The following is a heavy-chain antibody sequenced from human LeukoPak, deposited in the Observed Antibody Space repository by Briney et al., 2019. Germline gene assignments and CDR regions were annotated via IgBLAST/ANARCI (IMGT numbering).Heavy chain of an antibody. J-gene: IGHJ5*01. D-gene: IGHD3-10*01. CDR3: ATEGTDGRGSFGWFDS. CDR1: GFTFSDYW. CDR2: IKEDGSVK. V-gene: IGHV3-7*01. Sequence: QPGGSLRLSCVAPGFTFSDYWMTWVRQAPGKGLEWVANIKEDGSVKYYVDSVKGRFTISRDNAKNSLYLQLNSLRVEDTAVYYCATEGTDGRGSFGWFDSWGQGTLVTVSS.